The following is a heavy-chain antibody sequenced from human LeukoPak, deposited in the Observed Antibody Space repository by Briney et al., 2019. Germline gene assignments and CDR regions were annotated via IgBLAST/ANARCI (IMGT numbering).Heavy chain of an antibody. Sequence: PGGSLRLSCAASGFTFSSYAVSWVRQAPGKGLGWVSAISGTGADTFYADSVKGRFTISRDNSKSTLYLQMSSLRAEDTAVYYCAKDGGSNRGSFDIWGQGAVVTVSS. J-gene: IGHJ3*02. CDR1: GFTFSSYA. V-gene: IGHV3-23*01. CDR3: AKDGGSNRGSFDI. D-gene: IGHD1-14*01. CDR2: ISGTGADT.